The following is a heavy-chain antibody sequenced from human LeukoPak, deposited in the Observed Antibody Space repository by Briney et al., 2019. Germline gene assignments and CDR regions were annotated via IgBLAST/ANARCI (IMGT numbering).Heavy chain of an antibody. D-gene: IGHD1-26*01. J-gene: IGHJ4*02. CDR3: ARLSGGYDYRFDY. CDR2: IIPIFGTA. V-gene: IGHV1-69*13. CDR1: GGTFSSYA. Sequence: SVKVSCKASGGTFSSYAISWVRQAPGQGLEWMGGIIPIFGTANYAQKFQGRVTITADESTSTAYMELSSLRSEDTAVYYCARLSGGYDYRFDYWGQGTLVTVSS.